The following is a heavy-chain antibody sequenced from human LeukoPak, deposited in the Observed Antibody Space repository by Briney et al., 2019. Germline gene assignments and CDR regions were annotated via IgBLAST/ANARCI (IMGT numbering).Heavy chain of an antibody. D-gene: IGHD6-13*01. Sequence: GGSLRLSCAASGFIFSNFGIHWARQAPGKGLEWVAFVRYDGSNEYYTDSVKGRFTISRGNSKNTLYLQLNSLRAEDSAVYYCAKCIDYISSWPPFDYWGQGTLVTVSS. J-gene: IGHJ4*02. V-gene: IGHV3-30*02. CDR3: AKCIDYISSWPPFDY. CDR2: VRYDGSNE. CDR1: GFIFSNFG.